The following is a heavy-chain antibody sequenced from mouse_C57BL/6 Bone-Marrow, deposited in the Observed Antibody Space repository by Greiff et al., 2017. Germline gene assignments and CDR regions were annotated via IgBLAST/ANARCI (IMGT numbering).Heavy chain of an antibody. V-gene: IGHV1-55*01. D-gene: IGHD2-4*01. CDR2: IYPGSGST. CDR1: GYTFTSYW. J-gene: IGHJ3*01. Sequence: QVQLQQPGAELVKPGASVKMSCKASGYTFTSYWITWVKQRPGQGLEWIGDIYPGSGSTNYNEKFTSKATLTVDTSSSTAYMQLSSLTSEDSAVYYCARKNYDYDAWFAYWGQGTLVTVSA. CDR3: ARKNYDYDAWFAY.